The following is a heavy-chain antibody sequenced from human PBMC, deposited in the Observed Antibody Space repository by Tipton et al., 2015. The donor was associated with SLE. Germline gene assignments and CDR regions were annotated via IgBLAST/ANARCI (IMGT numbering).Heavy chain of an antibody. CDR3: ARAPLVTTVTHAARSFDI. J-gene: IGHJ3*02. V-gene: IGHV4-34*01. Sequence: TLSLTCAVYGGSFSGYYWSWIRQPPGKGLEWIGEINHSGSTNYNPSLKSRVTISVDTSKNQFSLKLSSVTAADTAVYYCARAPLVTTVTHAARSFDIWGQGTLVTVSS. CDR1: GGSFSGYY. CDR2: INHSGST. D-gene: IGHD4-11*01.